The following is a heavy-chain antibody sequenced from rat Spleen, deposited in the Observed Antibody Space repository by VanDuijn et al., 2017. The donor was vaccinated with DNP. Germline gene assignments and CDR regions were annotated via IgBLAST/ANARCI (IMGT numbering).Heavy chain of an antibody. V-gene: IGHV5-25*01. J-gene: IGHJ4*01. CDR1: GFTFSNYY. CDR3: ARPYNSGYDYAMDA. D-gene: IGHD4-3*01. CDR2: ISTSGSRT. Sequence: EVQLVESGGGLVQPGRSLKLSCAASGFTFSNYYMAWVRQAPKKGLEWVATISTSGSRTYYPDSVKGRFTISRDNAKSSLYLQMNSLKSEDTATYYCARPYNSGYDYAMDAWGQGTSVTVSS.